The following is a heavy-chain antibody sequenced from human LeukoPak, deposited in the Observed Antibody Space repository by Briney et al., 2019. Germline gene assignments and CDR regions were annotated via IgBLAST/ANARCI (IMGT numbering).Heavy chain of an antibody. CDR2: ISSSSSYI. Sequence: GGSLRLSCAASGFTFSSYSMNWVRQAPGKGLEWVSSISSSSSYIYYADSVKGRFTISRDNAKNSLYLRMNSLRAEDTAVYYCARDGGRVLMNHLALDYWGQGTLVTVSS. CDR3: ARDGGRVLMNHLALDY. D-gene: IGHD2-8*01. CDR1: GFTFSSYS. V-gene: IGHV3-21*01. J-gene: IGHJ4*02.